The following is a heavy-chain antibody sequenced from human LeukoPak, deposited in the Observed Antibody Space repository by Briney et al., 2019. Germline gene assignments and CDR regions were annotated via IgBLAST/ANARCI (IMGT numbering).Heavy chain of an antibody. CDR3: AKDIRGYSYGSDY. D-gene: IGHD5-18*01. CDR2: INSDGSIT. J-gene: IGHJ4*02. Sequence: GGSLRLSCAASGFTFTTYWMHWVRQAPGKGLVWVSHINSDGSITSYADSVKGRFTISRDNAKNSLYLQMNSLRAEDTALYYCAKDIRGYSYGSDYWGQGTLVTVSS. CDR1: GFTFTTYW. V-gene: IGHV3-74*01.